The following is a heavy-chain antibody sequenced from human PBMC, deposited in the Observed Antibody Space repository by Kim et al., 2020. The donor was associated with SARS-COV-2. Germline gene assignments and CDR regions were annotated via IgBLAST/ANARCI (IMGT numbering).Heavy chain of an antibody. CDR3: ARGSSSSWYVYYYYGMDV. V-gene: IGHV4-34*01. Sequence: KSRVTISVDTSKNQFSLKLSSVTAADTAVYYCARGSSSSWYVYYYYGMDVWGQGTTVTVSS. J-gene: IGHJ6*02. D-gene: IGHD6-13*01.